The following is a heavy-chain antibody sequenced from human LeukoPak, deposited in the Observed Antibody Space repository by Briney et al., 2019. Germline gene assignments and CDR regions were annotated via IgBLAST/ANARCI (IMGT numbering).Heavy chain of an antibody. Sequence: SETLSLTCTVSGGSISSYYWSWIRQPPGKGLEWIGYIYYSGSTNYNPSLKSRVTISVDTSKNQYSLKLSSVTAADTAVYYCARIRTYYYDSSGYYLDYWGQGTLVTVSS. CDR1: GGSISSYY. J-gene: IGHJ4*02. CDR2: IYYSGST. CDR3: ARIRTYYYDSSGYYLDY. V-gene: IGHV4-59*01. D-gene: IGHD3-22*01.